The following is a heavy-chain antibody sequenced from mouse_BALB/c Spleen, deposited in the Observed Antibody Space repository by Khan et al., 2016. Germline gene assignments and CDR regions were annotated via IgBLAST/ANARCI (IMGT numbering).Heavy chain of an antibody. CDR3: ARTARIKY. Sequence: EVQLQESGPGLVKPSQSLSLTCTVTGYSITSGYGWNWIRQFPGNKLEWMGYISYSGSTNYNPFLKSRISITRDTSKNQFFQQLNTVTTEDTATYYCARTARIKYWGQGTTLTVSS. J-gene: IGHJ2*01. CDR2: ISYSGST. CDR1: GYSITSGYG. D-gene: IGHD1-2*01. V-gene: IGHV3-2*02.